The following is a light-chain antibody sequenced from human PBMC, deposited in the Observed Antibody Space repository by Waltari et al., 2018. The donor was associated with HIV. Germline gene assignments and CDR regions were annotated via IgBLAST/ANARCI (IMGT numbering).Light chain of an antibody. Sequence: EVVLTQSPATLSLSQGETATLSCRASQSVSSYLAWYQQKPGQAPRLLIYDSTHRATGIPARFSGSGSTTDYTLTISSLEPEDFGVYYCQQRHKWPPLTFGGGTKVEIK. CDR3: QQRHKWPPLT. V-gene: IGKV3-11*01. CDR2: DST. J-gene: IGKJ4*01. CDR1: QSVSSY.